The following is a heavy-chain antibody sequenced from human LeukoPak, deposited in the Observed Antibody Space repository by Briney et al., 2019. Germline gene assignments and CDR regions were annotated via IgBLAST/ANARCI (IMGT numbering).Heavy chain of an antibody. D-gene: IGHD3-9*01. J-gene: IGHJ5*02. CDR2: IYYSGST. CDR3: ARGLRYLSRGWFDP. Sequence: PSETLSLTCTVSGGSISSSSYYWGWIRQPPGKGLEWIGSIYYSGSTYYNPSLKSRVTISVDTSKNQFSLKLSSVTAADTAVYYCARGLRYLSRGWFDPWGQGTLVTVSS. CDR1: GGSISSSSYY. V-gene: IGHV4-39*07.